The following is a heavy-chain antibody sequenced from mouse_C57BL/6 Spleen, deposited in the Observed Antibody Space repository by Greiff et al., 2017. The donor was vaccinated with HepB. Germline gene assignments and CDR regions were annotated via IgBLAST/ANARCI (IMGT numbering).Heavy chain of an antibody. V-gene: IGHV1-55*01. CDR2: IYPGSGST. CDR3: AREGGTRCTMVTTNAMDY. CDR1: GYTFTSYW. J-gene: IGHJ4*01. Sequence: QVQLQQPGAELVKPGASVKMSCEASGYTFTSYWITWVKQRPGQGLEWIGDIYPGSGSTNYNEKFKSKATLTVDTSSSTAYMQLSSLTSEDSAVYYGAREGGTRCTMVTTNAMDYWGQGTSVTVSS. D-gene: IGHD2-2*01.